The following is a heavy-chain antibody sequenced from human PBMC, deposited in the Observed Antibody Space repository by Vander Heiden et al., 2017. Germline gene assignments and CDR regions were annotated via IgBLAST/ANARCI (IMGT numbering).Heavy chain of an antibody. J-gene: IGHJ6*02. CDR3: AKGSRGDYSYYGMDV. CDR2: ISGSGGST. D-gene: IGHD3-10*01. CDR1: VFTFSSYA. V-gene: IGHV3-23*01. Sequence: EVQLLESGGGLVQPGGSLRLSCAASVFTFSSYAMNWVRQAPGEGLEWVSAISGSGGSTYYADSVKGRFTISRDNSKNTLYLQMNSLRAEDTAVYYCAKGSRGDYSYYGMDVWGQGTTVTVSS.